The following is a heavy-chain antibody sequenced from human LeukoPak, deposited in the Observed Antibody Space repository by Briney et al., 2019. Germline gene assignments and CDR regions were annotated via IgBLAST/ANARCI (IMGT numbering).Heavy chain of an antibody. CDR2: MNPNSGNT. CDR1: GYTFTSYD. Sequence: ASVKVSCKASGYTFTSYDINWVRQATGQGLGWMGWMNPNSGNTGYAQKFQGRVTMTRNTSISTAYMELSSLRSEDTAVYYCARVPVRGVISNRDWFDPWGQGTLVTVSS. CDR3: ARVPVRGVISNRDWFDP. V-gene: IGHV1-8*01. J-gene: IGHJ5*02. D-gene: IGHD3-10*01.